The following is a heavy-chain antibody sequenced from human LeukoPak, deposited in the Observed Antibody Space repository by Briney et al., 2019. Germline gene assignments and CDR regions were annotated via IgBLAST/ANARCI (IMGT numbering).Heavy chain of an antibody. J-gene: IGHJ4*02. CDR3: ARGRKFDY. CDR2: INHSGST. Sequence: SETLSLTCAVYGGSFSGYYWSWIRQPPGKGLEWIGEINHSGSTNYNPSLKSRVTISVDTSKNQFSLKLSSVTAADTAVYYCARGRKFDYWGQGALVTVSS. V-gene: IGHV4-34*01. CDR1: GGSFSGYY.